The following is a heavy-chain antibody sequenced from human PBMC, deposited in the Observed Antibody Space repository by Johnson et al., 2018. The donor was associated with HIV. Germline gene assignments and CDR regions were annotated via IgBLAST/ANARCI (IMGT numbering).Heavy chain of an antibody. D-gene: IGHD1-1*01. J-gene: IGHJ3*02. CDR2: IDWNGGRQ. V-gene: IGHV3-20*04. CDR1: GFRFDDYG. CDR3: ANPTGSDAFDI. Sequence: VQLVESGGGVVRPGGSLRLSCAASGFRFDDYGISWVRQAPGKGLEWVSGIDWNGGRQGYVDSVKGRFTISRDNAKNSLYMEMNSLRGEDTAVYYCANPTGSDAFDIWGQGTMVTVSS.